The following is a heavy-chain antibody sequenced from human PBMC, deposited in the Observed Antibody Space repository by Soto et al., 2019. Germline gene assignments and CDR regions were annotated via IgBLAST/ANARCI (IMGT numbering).Heavy chain of an antibody. Sequence: QVQLVESGEGVVQPGRSLRLSCAASGFTFSTHAMHWVCQAPGKGLECVAIVSFDGSNKYYADSVKGRFTISRDNSKNTLYLQMSGLTPEDTAFYYCARDQTGITTAGGGRIDHWGQGTRVTVSS. CDR1: GFTFSTHA. V-gene: IGHV3-30-3*01. CDR2: VSFDGSNK. CDR3: ARDQTGITTAGGGRIDH. J-gene: IGHJ4*02. D-gene: IGHD6-13*01.